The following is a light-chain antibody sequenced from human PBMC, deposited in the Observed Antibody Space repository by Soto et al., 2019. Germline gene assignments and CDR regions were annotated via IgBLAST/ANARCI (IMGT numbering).Light chain of an antibody. CDR3: GSYASSSTLYV. Sequence: QSALTQPASVSGSTGQSMTISCTGTSSDVGGYNYVSWYQQHSGKAPKLMIYDVSNRPSGVSNRFSGSKSVNTASLTISGLQAEDEADYYCGSYASSSTLYVFGTGTKVTVL. CDR1: SSDVGGYNY. V-gene: IGLV2-14*01. J-gene: IGLJ1*01. CDR2: DVS.